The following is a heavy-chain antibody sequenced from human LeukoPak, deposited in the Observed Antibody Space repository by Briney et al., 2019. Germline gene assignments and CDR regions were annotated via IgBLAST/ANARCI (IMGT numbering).Heavy chain of an antibody. CDR3: ARDISDIVVVPAAIRYDAFDI. CDR1: GGTFSSYA. J-gene: IGHJ3*02. CDR2: IIPIFGTA. D-gene: IGHD2-2*01. V-gene: IGHV1-69*05. Sequence: SVKVSCKASGGTFSSYAISWVRQAPGQGLEWMGGIIPIFGTANYAQKFQGRVTITTDESTSTAYMELSSLRSEDTAVYCCARDISDIVVVPAAIRYDAFDIWGQGTMVTVSS.